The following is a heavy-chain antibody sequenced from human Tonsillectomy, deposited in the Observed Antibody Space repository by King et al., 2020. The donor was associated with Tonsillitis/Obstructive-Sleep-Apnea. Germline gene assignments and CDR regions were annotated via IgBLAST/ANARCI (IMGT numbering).Heavy chain of an antibody. CDR3: ARGGPVDYFDY. V-gene: IGHV1-2*06. CDR2: INPNSGGP. Sequence: QLVHSGAEVKKPGASVKVSCKASGYTFTGYYMHWVRPAPGQGLEWMGRINPNSGGPNYSQKFQGRVTMTRDTSISTAYMELSRLRSDDTAVYYCARGGPVDYFDYWGQGTLVTVSS. J-gene: IGHJ4*02. CDR1: GYTFTGYY.